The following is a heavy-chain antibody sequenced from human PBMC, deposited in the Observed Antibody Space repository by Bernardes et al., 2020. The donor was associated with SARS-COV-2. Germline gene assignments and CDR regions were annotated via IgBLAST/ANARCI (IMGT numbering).Heavy chain of an antibody. CDR2: ISYDGSNK. D-gene: IGHD6-19*01. J-gene: IGHJ4*02. CDR3: ARDSLRRSVAVAGHY. CDR1: GFMFSSYG. V-gene: IGHV3-30*03. Sequence: GGSLRLSCATSGFMFSSYGMHWVRQAPGKGLEWVAAISYDGSNKYYADSVRGRFTVSRDNSKNTLYLQMNSLRRDDTAVYYCARDSLRRSVAVAGHYWGQGTLVTVSS.